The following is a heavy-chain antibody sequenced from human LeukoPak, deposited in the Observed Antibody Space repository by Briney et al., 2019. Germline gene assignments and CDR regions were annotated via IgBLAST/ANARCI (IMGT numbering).Heavy chain of an antibody. D-gene: IGHD2-2*01. CDR1: GYTFTGYY. J-gene: IGHJ3*02. Sequence: PVASVKVSCKASGYTFTGYYMHWVRQAPGQGLEWMGWINPNSGGTNYAQKFQGRVTMTRDTSISTAYMELSRLRSDDTAVYYCARYCSSTSCSANDAFDIWGQGTMVTVSS. CDR2: INPNSGGT. V-gene: IGHV1-2*02. CDR3: ARYCSSTSCSANDAFDI.